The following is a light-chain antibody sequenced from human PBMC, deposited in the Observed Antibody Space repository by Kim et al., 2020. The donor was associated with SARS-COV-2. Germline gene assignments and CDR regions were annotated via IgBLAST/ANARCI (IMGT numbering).Light chain of an antibody. Sequence: SLSPGERATLSCRASQSVSSSYLAWYQQKPGQAPRLLIYGASSRATGIPDRFSGSGSETDFTLTISRLEPEDFAVYYCQQYGSSPGFGQGTKLEI. CDR3: QQYGSSPG. J-gene: IGKJ2*03. V-gene: IGKV3-20*01. CDR1: QSVSSSY. CDR2: GAS.